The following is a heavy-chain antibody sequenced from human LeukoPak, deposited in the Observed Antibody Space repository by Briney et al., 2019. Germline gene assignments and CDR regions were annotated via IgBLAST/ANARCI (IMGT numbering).Heavy chain of an antibody. Sequence: GGSLRLSCAASGFTFSTYSMSWVRQAPGKGLEWVSCISSSTSYIYYADSVKGRFTISRDNAKNSLYLQMNSLRAEDTAVYCCARGFLADSSSWYRRGYYYGMDVWGQGTTVTVSS. CDR2: ISSSTSYI. CDR3: ARGFLADSSSWYRRGYYYGMDV. CDR1: GFTFSTYS. V-gene: IGHV3-21*01. D-gene: IGHD6-13*01. J-gene: IGHJ6*02.